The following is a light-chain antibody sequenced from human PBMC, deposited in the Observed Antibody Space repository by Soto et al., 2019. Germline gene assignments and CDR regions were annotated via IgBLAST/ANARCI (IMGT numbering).Light chain of an antibody. V-gene: IGLV2-23*01. CDR2: EGT. CDR3: CSSAGSSTLV. Sequence: QSALTQPASVSGSPGQSITISCSDVGSYNLVSWYQQYPGKAPKMIIYEGTDRPSGIPNRFTGSKSGNTASLTISGLQAEDEADYYCCSSAGSSTLVFGGGTKVTVL. CDR1: DVGSYNL. J-gene: IGLJ2*01.